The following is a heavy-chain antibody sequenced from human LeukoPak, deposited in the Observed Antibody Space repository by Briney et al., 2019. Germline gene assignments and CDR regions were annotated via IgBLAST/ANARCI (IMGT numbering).Heavy chain of an antibody. J-gene: IGHJ5*02. CDR1: GYTFTGYN. CDR3: ARDYVSLVRGISRDVTWFDP. CDR2: ISPNSGGT. Sequence: ASVKVLCKASGYTFTGYNLHWVRQAPGQGLEWMGWISPNSGGTNYAQKFQGRVTMTRDTSISTAYLELSRLRSDDTAMYYCARDYVSLVRGISRDVTWFDPWGQGTQVTVSS. D-gene: IGHD3-10*01. V-gene: IGHV1-2*02.